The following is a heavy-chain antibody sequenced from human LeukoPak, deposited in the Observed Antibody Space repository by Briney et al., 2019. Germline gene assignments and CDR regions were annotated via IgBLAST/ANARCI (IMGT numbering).Heavy chain of an antibody. D-gene: IGHD3-9*01. Sequence: ASVKVSCKASGYTFTGYYMHWVRQAPGQGLEWMGWINPNSGATNYAQKFQGRVTMTRDTSISTAYMELSRLRSDDTAVYYCATDLLRYFDWLSSNDYWGQGTLVTVSS. CDR3: ATDLLRYFDWLSSNDY. J-gene: IGHJ4*02. CDR2: INPNSGAT. CDR1: GYTFTGYY. V-gene: IGHV1-2*02.